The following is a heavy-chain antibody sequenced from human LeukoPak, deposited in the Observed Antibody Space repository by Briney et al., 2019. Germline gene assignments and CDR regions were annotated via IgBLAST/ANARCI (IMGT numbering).Heavy chain of an antibody. CDR2: IKQDGSEK. CDR3: ATLDTAMVTNFGY. V-gene: IGHV3-7*01. J-gene: IGHJ4*02. D-gene: IGHD5-18*01. Sequence: GGSLRLSCAASGFTFTRDWMSWVRQAPGKGLEWVAMIKQDGSEKYYMDSVKGRFTISSDNTKNSLYLQMNSLRAEDTAVYYCATLDTAMVTNFGYWGQGTLVTVSS. CDR1: GFTFTRDW.